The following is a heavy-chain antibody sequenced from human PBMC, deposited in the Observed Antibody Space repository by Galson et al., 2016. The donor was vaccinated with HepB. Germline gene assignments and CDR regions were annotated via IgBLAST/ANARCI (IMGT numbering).Heavy chain of an antibody. Sequence: SLRLSCAASGFTSSSYVMHWVRQAPGNGLEWVALIWHDGSKSYYVNSVKGRFTISRDNSRNTVYLQMNSLRVEDTAVYYCARDGIAAGATLFNYHLYYMDVWGKGTTVTGSS. J-gene: IGHJ6*03. V-gene: IGHV3-33*01. CDR1: GFTSSSYV. CDR2: IWHDGSKS. CDR3: ARDGIAAGATLFNYHLYYMDV. D-gene: IGHD6-13*01.